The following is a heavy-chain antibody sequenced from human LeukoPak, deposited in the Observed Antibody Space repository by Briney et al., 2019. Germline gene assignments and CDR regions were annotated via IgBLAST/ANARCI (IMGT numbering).Heavy chain of an antibody. Sequence: HPGGSLRLSCAASGFTFSSYAMHWVRQAPGKGLEYVSAISSNGGSTYYANSVKGRFTISRDNSKNTLYLQMGSLRAEDMAVYYCARDGGQYYDILTGPDYWGQGTLVTVSS. D-gene: IGHD3-9*01. CDR2: ISSNGGST. V-gene: IGHV3-64*01. CDR3: ARDGGQYYDILTGPDY. J-gene: IGHJ4*02. CDR1: GFTFSSYA.